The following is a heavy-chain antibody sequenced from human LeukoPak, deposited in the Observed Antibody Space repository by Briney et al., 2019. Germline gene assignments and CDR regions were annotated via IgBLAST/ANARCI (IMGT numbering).Heavy chain of an antibody. CDR2: IYYSGST. Sequence: KPSETLSLTRTVSGGSISSYYWSWIRQPPGKGLEWIGYIYYSGSTNYNPSLKSRVTIPVDTSKNQFSLKLSSVTAADTAVYYCARGGPKYYDYVWGSLDYWGQGTLVTVSS. V-gene: IGHV4-59*01. D-gene: IGHD3-16*01. CDR3: ARGGPKYYDYVWGSLDY. CDR1: GGSISSYY. J-gene: IGHJ4*02.